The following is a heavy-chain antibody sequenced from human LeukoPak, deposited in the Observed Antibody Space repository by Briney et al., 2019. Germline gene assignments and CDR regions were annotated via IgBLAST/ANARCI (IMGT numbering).Heavy chain of an antibody. Sequence: PSETLSLTCTVSGGSISGYYWSWIRQPAGKGLEWIGRIYSSGSTNYNPSLKSRATMSVDTSKNQFSLKLSSVTAADTAVYYRASSTSGSLSFDYWGQGTLVTVSS. CDR2: IYSSGST. V-gene: IGHV4-4*07. CDR1: GGSISGYY. J-gene: IGHJ4*02. CDR3: ASSTSGSLSFDY. D-gene: IGHD1-26*01.